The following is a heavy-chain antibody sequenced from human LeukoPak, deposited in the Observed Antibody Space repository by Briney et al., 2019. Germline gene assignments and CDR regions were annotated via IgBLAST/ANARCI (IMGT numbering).Heavy chain of an antibody. J-gene: IGHJ4*02. V-gene: IGHV4-39*07. CDR3: ARDLLGIAAADPFDY. D-gene: IGHD6-13*01. Sequence: SETLSLTCTVSGGSISSSSYYWGWIRQPPGKGLEWIGSTYYSGSTYYNPSLKSRVTISVDTSKNQFSLKLSSVTAADTAVYYCARDLLGIAAADPFDYWGQGTLVTVSS. CDR1: GGSISSSSYY. CDR2: TYYSGST.